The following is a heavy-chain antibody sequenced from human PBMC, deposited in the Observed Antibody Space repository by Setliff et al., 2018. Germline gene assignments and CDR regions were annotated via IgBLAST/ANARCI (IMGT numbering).Heavy chain of an antibody. CDR2: IIPIFGTA. Sequence: SVKVPCKASGGTFSSYAISWVRQAPGQGLEWMGGIIPIFGTANYAQKFQGRVTITADESTSTAYMELSSLRSEDTAVYYCAREDGTYYNFWSGYSTTPYYGMDVWGQGTTVTVS. CDR1: GGTFSSYA. V-gene: IGHV1-69*13. D-gene: IGHD3-3*01. J-gene: IGHJ6*02. CDR3: AREDGTYYNFWSGYSTTPYYGMDV.